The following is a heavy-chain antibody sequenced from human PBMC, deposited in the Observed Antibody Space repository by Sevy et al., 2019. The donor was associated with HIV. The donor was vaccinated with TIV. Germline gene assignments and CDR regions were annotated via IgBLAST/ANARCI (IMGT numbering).Heavy chain of an antibody. CDR3: TTDGAYCSGGSCYLDYYYGMDV. Sequence: GGSLRLSCAASGFTFSNAWMSWVRQAPGKGLEWVGRIKSKTDGGTTDYAAPVKGRFTISRDDSKNTLYLQMNSLKTEDTAVYYCTTDGAYCSGGSCYLDYYYGMDVWGRGTTVTVSS. V-gene: IGHV3-15*01. J-gene: IGHJ6*02. CDR1: GFTFSNAW. CDR2: IKSKTDGGTT. D-gene: IGHD2-15*01.